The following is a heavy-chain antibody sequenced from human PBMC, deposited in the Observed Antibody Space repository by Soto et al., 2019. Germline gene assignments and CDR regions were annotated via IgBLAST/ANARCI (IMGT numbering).Heavy chain of an antibody. D-gene: IGHD1-26*01. CDR2: IYMRGST. CDR3: ARDSLPGTRTWADH. V-gene: IGHV3-66*01. CDR1: GFTVSSEY. Sequence: ESGGGLVQPGESLRLSCAASGFTVSSEYMSWVRQAPGKGLEWVSIIYMRGSTFYADSVKGRFTISRDTSKNTLYLQMDHLTVQDTAMYYCARDSLPGTRTWADHWGQGTLVTVSS. J-gene: IGHJ4*02.